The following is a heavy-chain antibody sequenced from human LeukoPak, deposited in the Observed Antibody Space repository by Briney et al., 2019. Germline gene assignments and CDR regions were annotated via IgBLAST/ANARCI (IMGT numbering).Heavy chain of an antibody. CDR2: ISAYNGNT. D-gene: IGHD3-16*01. Sequence: GASVKVSCKASGYTFTIYGISWVRQAPGQGLEGMGWISAYNGNTNYAQKLQGRVTMTTDTSTSTASIELRSLRSDDKAVYYCARGWDYVWGSSPNYFDYWGQGTLVTVSS. CDR1: GYTFTIYG. V-gene: IGHV1-18*01. J-gene: IGHJ4*02. CDR3: ARGWDYVWGSSPNYFDY.